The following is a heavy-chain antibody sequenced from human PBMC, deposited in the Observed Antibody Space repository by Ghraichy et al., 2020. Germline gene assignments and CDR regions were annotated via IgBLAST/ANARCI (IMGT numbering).Heavy chain of an antibody. CDR2: IRYSGSSI. CDR1: GFTFSSYA. D-gene: IGHD3-22*01. CDR3: AKDRDYYDSSGYYFNAFDI. V-gene: IGHV3-23*01. Sequence: GGSLRLSCAASGFTFSSYAMSWVRQAPGKGLEWVSSIRYSGSSIYYTDSVKGRFTISRDNSKNTLYLQMNSLRAEDTAVYYCAKDRDYYDSSGYYFNAFDIWGKGTMVTVSS. J-gene: IGHJ3*02.